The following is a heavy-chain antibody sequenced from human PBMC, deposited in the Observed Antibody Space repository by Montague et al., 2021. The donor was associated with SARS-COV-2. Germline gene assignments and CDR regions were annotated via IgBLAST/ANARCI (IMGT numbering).Heavy chain of an antibody. CDR3: ARGADDYSDYRGTLRY. CDR1: GGSFRGYF. CDR2: INHSGST. D-gene: IGHD4-11*01. J-gene: IGHJ4*02. Sequence: SETLSLTCAVQGGSFRGYFWSWIRRSPGKGLEWIGEINHSGSTNYNPSLKSRATISADTSQNQFSLKVSSVTASDTAVYYCARGADDYSDYRGTLRYWGQGTLVSVSS. V-gene: IGHV4-34*01.